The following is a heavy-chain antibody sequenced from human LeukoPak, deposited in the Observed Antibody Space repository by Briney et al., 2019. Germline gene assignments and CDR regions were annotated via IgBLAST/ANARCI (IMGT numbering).Heavy chain of an antibody. Sequence: SETLSRTCTVSGVSINTYFWSWIRQPPGKGLEWIGYVHYNGITNYNPSLKSRVSISLDTSKNQFSLRLNSVTAAETAVYYCVSQLGGTTFHWGQGTLVTVSS. CDR2: VHYNGIT. CDR1: GVSINTYF. V-gene: IGHV4-59*01. CDR3: VSQLGGTTFH. J-gene: IGHJ4*02. D-gene: IGHD1/OR15-1a*01.